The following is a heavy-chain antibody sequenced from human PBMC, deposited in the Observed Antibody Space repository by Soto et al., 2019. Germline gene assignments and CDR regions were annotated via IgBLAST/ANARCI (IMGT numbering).Heavy chain of an antibody. CDR2: ISAHNGNT. D-gene: IGHD1-1*01. CDR3: ARGRYGDY. J-gene: IGHJ4*02. V-gene: IGHV1-18*01. CDR1: GYAFTTYG. Sequence: QVHLVQSGAEVQKPGASVKVSCKGSGYAFTTYGITWVRQAPGQGLEWMGWISAHNGNTNYAQKLQGRVTVTRDTSTSTAYMELRSLRSDDTAVYYCARGRYGDYWGQGDRVTVSS.